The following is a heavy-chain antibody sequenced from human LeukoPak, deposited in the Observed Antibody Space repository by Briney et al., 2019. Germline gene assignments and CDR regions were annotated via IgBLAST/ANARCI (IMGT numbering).Heavy chain of an antibody. Sequence: SETLSLTCTVSGGSISSYYWSWIRQPPGKGLEWIGYISYSGSSNYNPSLKSRVTISVDTSKNQFSLNLSSVTAADTAVHYCARAVGVGRGTYFDLWGRGTLVTVSS. J-gene: IGHJ2*01. V-gene: IGHV4-59*08. CDR2: ISYSGSS. D-gene: IGHD1-1*01. CDR3: ARAVGVGRGTYFDL. CDR1: GGSISSYY.